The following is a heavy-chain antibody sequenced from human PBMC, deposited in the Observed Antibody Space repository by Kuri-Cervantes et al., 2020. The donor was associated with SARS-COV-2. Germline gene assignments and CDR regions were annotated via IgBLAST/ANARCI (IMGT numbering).Heavy chain of an antibody. V-gene: IGHV3-21*01. CDR2: ISSSNSYI. D-gene: IGHD3-3*01. CDR3: ARADFWSGYYIDY. CDR1: GFTFSSYS. Sequence: GESLKISCAASGFTFSSYSMNWVRQAPGKGLEWVSSISSSNSYIYYADSVKGRFTISRDNAKNSLYLQMNSLRAEDTAVYYCARADFWSGYYIDYWGQGTLVTVSS. J-gene: IGHJ4*02.